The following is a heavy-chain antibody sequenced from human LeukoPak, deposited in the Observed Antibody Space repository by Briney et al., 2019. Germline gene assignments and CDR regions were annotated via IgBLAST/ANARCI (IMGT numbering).Heavy chain of an antibody. J-gene: IGHJ5*02. Sequence: SETLSLTCTVSGGSISTTSYFWAWIRQPPGEGLEWIGSIYYSGTTYYNSSLKSRVTISIGRSKNHFSLNLNSLTAADTAVYYCARVYSSTHNWFDTWGQGTQVTVSS. CDR3: ARVYSSTHNWFDT. V-gene: IGHV4-39*07. D-gene: IGHD2-2*01. CDR2: IYYSGTT. CDR1: GGSISTTSYF.